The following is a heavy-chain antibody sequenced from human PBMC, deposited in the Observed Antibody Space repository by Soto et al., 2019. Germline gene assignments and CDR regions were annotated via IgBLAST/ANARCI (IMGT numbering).Heavy chain of an antibody. CDR2: ISGSGGST. V-gene: IGHV3-23*01. J-gene: IGHJ5*02. Sequence: EVHLLESGGGLVQPGGSLTLFCAASGFTFTSYALTWVRQAPGKGLEWVSTISGSGGSTYYADSVKGRFTISRDNSKNTLYLQMNSLRAEDTAVYYCAKDYSGSYQGNWFDPWGQGTLVTVSS. CDR3: AKDYSGSYQGNWFDP. CDR1: GFTFTSYA. D-gene: IGHD1-26*01.